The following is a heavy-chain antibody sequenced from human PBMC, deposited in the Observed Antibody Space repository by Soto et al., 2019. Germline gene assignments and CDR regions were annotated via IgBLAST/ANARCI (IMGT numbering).Heavy chain of an antibody. CDR2: IAVGSGNT. J-gene: IGHJ6*02. CDR1: GFTFTSSA. Sequence: QMQLVQSGPEVKKPGTSVKVSCKASGFTFTSSAVQWVRQARGQRFEWIGWIAVGSGNTNYAQKFQERVTITRDMSTSTAYMELSSLRSEDTAVYYCAADGYSSSSPPDYYYYGMDVWGQGTTVTVSS. CDR3: AADGYSSSSPPDYYYYGMDV. V-gene: IGHV1-58*01. D-gene: IGHD6-6*01.